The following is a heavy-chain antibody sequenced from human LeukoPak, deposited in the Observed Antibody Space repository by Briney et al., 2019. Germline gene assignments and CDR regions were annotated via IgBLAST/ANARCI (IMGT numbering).Heavy chain of an antibody. CDR1: GFTFDDYA. V-gene: IGHV3-43D*03. CDR2: ISWDGGST. CDR3: AKDIFGGGGIVGATWEIDY. Sequence: GGSLRLSCAASGFTFDDYAMHWVRQAPGKGLEWVSLISWDGGSTYYADSVKGRFTISRDNSKNSLYLQMNSLRAEDTALYYCAKDIFGGGGIVGATWEIDYWGQGTLVTVSS. D-gene: IGHD1-26*01. J-gene: IGHJ4*02.